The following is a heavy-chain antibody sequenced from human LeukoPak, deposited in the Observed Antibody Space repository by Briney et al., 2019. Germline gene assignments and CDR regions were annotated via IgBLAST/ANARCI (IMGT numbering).Heavy chain of an antibody. CDR2: TSYSGST. Sequence: SETLSLTCTVSGGSISNSYWSWVRQPPGKGLEWIGYTSYSGSTNYNPSLKSRVTILVDTSTDQFSLRLISVTAADTAVYYCARTVSGDYYGMDVWGQGTTVTVSS. D-gene: IGHD1-26*01. CDR3: ARTVSGDYYGMDV. CDR1: GGSISNSY. J-gene: IGHJ6*02. V-gene: IGHV4-59*08.